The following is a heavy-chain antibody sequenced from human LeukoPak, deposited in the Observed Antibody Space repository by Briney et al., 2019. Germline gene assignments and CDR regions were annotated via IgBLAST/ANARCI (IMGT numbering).Heavy chain of an antibody. V-gene: IGHV4-39*07. CDR1: GGSIISYY. J-gene: IGHJ4*02. CDR2: IYYSDNI. D-gene: IGHD4-17*01. Sequence: PSETLSLTCTVSGGSIISYYWSWIRQPPGKGLEWIGSIYYSDNIYYNPSLKSRVTISVDTSKNQFSLKLSSVTAADTAVYYCARVPTVTFFDYWGQGTLVTVSS. CDR3: ARVPTVTFFDY.